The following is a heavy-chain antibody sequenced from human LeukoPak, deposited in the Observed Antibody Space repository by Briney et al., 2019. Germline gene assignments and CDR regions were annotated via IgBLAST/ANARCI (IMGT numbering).Heavy chain of an antibody. Sequence: ASVKVSCKASGGTFSSYAISWVRQAPGQGLEWIGGIIPIFGTANYAQKFQGRVTITADESTSTAYMELSSLRSEDTAVYYCARGDYYDSSGYYPQVKWGQGTLVTVSS. D-gene: IGHD3-22*01. CDR2: IIPIFGTA. CDR3: ARGDYYDSSGYYPQVK. CDR1: GGTFSSYA. V-gene: IGHV1-69*13. J-gene: IGHJ4*02.